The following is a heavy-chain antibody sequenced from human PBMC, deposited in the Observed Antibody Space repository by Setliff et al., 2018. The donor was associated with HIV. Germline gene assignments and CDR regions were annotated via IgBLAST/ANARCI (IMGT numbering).Heavy chain of an antibody. D-gene: IGHD6-13*01. J-gene: IGHJ4*02. CDR3: ARGIAAAGGYFDY. CDR2: VNHSGTT. CDR1: GTSFSDYY. Sequence: SETLSLTCAVYGTSFSDYYWTWIRQPPGKGLEWIGEVNHSGTTNPSLKSRVTISVDTSKNDVSLKLRSVTAADTAVYYCARGIAAAGGYFDYWGPGTLVTVSS. V-gene: IGHV4-34*01.